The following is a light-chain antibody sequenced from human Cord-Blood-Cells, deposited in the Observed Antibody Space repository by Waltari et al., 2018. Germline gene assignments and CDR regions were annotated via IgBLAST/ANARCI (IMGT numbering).Light chain of an antibody. Sequence: QSALTQPASVSGSPGQSITISCTGTSSDVGSYNLVSWYQQHPGKAPKLMIYEGSKRPSGVSNRFSGSKSGNTASLTISGLQAEDEADYYCCSYAGSSTFDWVFG. CDR1: SSDVGSYNL. CDR2: EGS. J-gene: IGLJ3*02. V-gene: IGLV2-23*03. CDR3: CSYAGSSTFDWV.